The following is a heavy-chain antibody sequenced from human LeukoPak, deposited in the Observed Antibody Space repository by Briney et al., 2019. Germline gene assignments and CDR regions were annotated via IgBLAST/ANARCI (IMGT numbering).Heavy chain of an antibody. CDR1: GDSISSYY. CDR2: IFASGNT. CDR3: ARGSAAFEPFDY. D-gene: IGHD6-13*01. Sequence: SETLSLTCTVSGDSISSYYWSWIRQPAGKGLEWIGPIFASGNTNYNPSLKSRVTMSVDTSKNQFSLKLSSVTAADTAVYYCARGSAAFEPFDYWGQGTLVTVSS. V-gene: IGHV4-4*07. J-gene: IGHJ4*02.